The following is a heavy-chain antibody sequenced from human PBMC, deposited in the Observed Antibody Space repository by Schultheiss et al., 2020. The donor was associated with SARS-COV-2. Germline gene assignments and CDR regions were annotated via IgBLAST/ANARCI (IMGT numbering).Heavy chain of an antibody. CDR1: GFTFSSYG. Sequence: GGSLRLSCAASGFTFSSYGMHWVRQAPGKGLEWVAVISYDGSNKYYADSVKGRFTISRDNSKNTLYLQMNSLRAEDTAVYYCARDSWGSGSYYNDYYYYYYGMDVWGQGTTVTVSS. CDR2: ISYDGSNK. V-gene: IGHV3-30*03. D-gene: IGHD3-10*01. J-gene: IGHJ6*02. CDR3: ARDSWGSGSYYNDYYYYYYGMDV.